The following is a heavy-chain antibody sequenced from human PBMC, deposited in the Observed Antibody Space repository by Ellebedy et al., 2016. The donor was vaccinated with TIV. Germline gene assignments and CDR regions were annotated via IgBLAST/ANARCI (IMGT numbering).Heavy chain of an antibody. J-gene: IGHJ6*02. CDR1: GASVSTGSDY. V-gene: IGHV4-61*03. CDR3: ARASQEGWGTYNHGMDV. Sequence: SETLSLTXAVSGASVSTGSDYWSWIRQAPGKDLEWIGYLYYTVSTNYNPSLKSRVTISADTSKNHFSLKLTSVTAADTAVYYCARASQEGWGTYNHGMDVWGQGTTVTVPS. D-gene: IGHD3-16*01. CDR2: LYYTVST.